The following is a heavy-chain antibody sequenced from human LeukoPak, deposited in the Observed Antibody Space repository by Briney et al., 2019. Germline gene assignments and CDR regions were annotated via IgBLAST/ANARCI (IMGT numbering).Heavy chain of an antibody. D-gene: IGHD6-13*01. CDR1: GGSFSGYY. V-gene: IGHV4-34*01. CDR3: ARERRAAAGIFDY. J-gene: IGHJ4*02. CDR2: INHSGST. Sequence: SETLSLTCAVYGGSFSGYYWSWIRQPPGKGLEWIGEINHSGSTNYNPSLKGRVTISVDTSKNQFSLKLSSVTAADTAVYYCARERRAAAGIFDYWGQGTLVTVSS.